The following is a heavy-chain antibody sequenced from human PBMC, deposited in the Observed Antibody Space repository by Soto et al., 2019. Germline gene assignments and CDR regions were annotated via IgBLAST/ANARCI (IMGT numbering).Heavy chain of an antibody. J-gene: IGHJ6*02. CDR2: IYHSGST. CDR3: ARGEKVTMIVVANAYGMDV. Sequence: SETLSLTCAVSGGSIGSSNWWSWVRQPPGKGLEWIGEIYHSGSTNYNPSLKSRVTISVDKSKNQFSLKLSSVTAADTAVYYCARGEKVTMIVVANAYGMDVWGQGTTVTVSS. V-gene: IGHV4-4*02. CDR1: GGSIGSSNW. D-gene: IGHD3-22*01.